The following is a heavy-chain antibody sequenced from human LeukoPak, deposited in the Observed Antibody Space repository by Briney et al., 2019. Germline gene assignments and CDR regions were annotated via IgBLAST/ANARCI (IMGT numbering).Heavy chain of an antibody. Sequence: ASVKVSCKASGYTFTSYGISWVRQAPGQGLEWMGGIIPIFGTANYAQKFQGRVTITADESTSTAYMELSSLRSEDTAVYYCARGGTTVLIPVYFDYWGQGTLVTVST. CDR3: ARGGTTVLIPVYFDY. J-gene: IGHJ4*02. CDR1: GYTFTSYG. V-gene: IGHV1-69*13. CDR2: IIPIFGTA. D-gene: IGHD4-23*01.